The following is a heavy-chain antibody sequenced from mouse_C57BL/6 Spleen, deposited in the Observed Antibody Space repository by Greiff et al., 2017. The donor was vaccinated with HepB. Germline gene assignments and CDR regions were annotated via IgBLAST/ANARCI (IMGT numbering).Heavy chain of an antibody. J-gene: IGHJ4*01. V-gene: IGHV5-16*01. Sequence: DVKLVESEGGLVQPGSSMKLSCTASGFTFSDYYMAWVRQVPEKGLEWVANINYDGSSTYYLDSLKSRFIISRDNAKNILYLQMSSLKSEDTATYYCARKSSGYVGAMDYWGQGTSVTVSS. CDR3: ARKSSGYVGAMDY. CDR1: GFTFSDYY. CDR2: INYDGSST. D-gene: IGHD3-2*02.